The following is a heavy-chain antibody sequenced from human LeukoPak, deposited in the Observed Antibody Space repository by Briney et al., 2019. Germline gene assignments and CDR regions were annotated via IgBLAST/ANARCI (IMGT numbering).Heavy chain of an antibody. Sequence: GGSLRLSCAASGFTFNTYWMSWVRQTPGKGLEWVSSITWNSGRIGYADSVKGRFTISRDNARNSLYLQMNSLRAEDTAFYYCARGLTTVTAYFEYWGQGILVTVSS. CDR1: GFTFNTYW. CDR2: ITWNSGRI. CDR3: ARGLTTVTAYFEY. J-gene: IGHJ4*02. D-gene: IGHD4-17*01. V-gene: IGHV3-20*04.